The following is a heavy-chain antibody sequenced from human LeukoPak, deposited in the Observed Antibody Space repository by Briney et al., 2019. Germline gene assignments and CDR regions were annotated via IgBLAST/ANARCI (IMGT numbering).Heavy chain of an antibody. CDR1: GGSISTYF. D-gene: IGHD3-9*01. CDR3: ARGPRYYDISSGYYYYGMDV. J-gene: IGHJ6*02. CDR2: IYYSGST. Sequence: SETLSLTCTVSGGSISTYFWSWIRQPPGKGLEWIGYIYYSGSTNYNPSLKSRVTISVGTSKNEFSLKLSSVSAADTAVYYCARGPRYYDISSGYYYYGMDVWGQGTTVTVSS. V-gene: IGHV4-59*01.